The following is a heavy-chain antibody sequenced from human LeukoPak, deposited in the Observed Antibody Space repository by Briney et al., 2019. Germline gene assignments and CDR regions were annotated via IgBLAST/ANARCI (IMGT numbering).Heavy chain of an antibody. Sequence: PSETLPLTCTISGGSISSSYWSWIRQPPGKGLEWIGYCHYSGNTNYNPSLKSRATISVDMSKNQFSLTLNSVTAADTAVYYCARSASSTSRSAFDIWGQGTRVTASS. J-gene: IGHJ3*02. CDR3: ARSASSTSRSAFDI. V-gene: IGHV4-59*13. CDR1: GGSISSSY. CDR2: CHYSGNT.